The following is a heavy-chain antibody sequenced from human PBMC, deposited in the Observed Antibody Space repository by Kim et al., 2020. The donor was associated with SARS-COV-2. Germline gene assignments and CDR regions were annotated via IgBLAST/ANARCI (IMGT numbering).Heavy chain of an antibody. CDR2: IKQDGSEK. CDR1: GFTFSSYW. CDR3: ARFPTRRGNIVAVPAAFFDY. J-gene: IGHJ4*02. Sequence: GGSLRLSCAASGFTFSSYWMSWVRQAPGKGLEWVANIKQDGSEKYYVDSVKGRFTISRDNAKNSLYLQMNSLRAEDTAVYYCARFPTRRGNIVAVPAAFFDYWGQGTLVTVSS. D-gene: IGHD2-2*01. V-gene: IGHV3-7*03.